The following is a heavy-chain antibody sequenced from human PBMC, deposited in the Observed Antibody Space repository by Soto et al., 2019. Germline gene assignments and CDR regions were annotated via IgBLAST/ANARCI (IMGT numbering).Heavy chain of an antibody. J-gene: IGHJ3*02. CDR3: ATTSLSIMVRGVNGFGAFDI. V-gene: IGHV3-48*02. D-gene: IGHD3-10*01. CDR1: GFTFSSYS. CDR2: ISSSSSTI. Sequence: HPGGSLRLSCAASGFTFSSYSMNWVRQAPGKGLEWVSYISSSSSTIYYADSVKGRFTISRDNAKNSLYLQMNSLRDEDTAVYYCATTSLSIMVRGVNGFGAFDIWGQGTMVT.